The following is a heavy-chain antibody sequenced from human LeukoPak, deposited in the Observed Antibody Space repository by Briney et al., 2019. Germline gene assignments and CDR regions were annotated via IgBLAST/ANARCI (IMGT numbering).Heavy chain of an antibody. V-gene: IGHV4-39*01. CDR1: GGSISSSSYY. CDR3: ARRFIFAFDY. CDR2: IYYSGST. D-gene: IGHD3-3*02. Sequence: SETLSLTCTVSGGSISSSSYYWGWIRQPPGKGLEWIGSIYYSGSTYYNPSLKSRVTISVDTSKNQFSLKLSSVTAADTAVYYCARRFIFAFDYWGQGTLVTVSS. J-gene: IGHJ4*02.